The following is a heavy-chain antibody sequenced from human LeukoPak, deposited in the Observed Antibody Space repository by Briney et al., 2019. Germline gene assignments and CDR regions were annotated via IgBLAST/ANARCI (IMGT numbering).Heavy chain of an antibody. D-gene: IGHD3-10*01. CDR2: ISCSGAST. CDR1: GFTFSSYA. J-gene: IGHJ6*03. CDR3: ARPMDGWHFYFMDV. Sequence: GGSLRLSCAASGFTFSSYAMTWVRQAPGKGLEWVSTISCSGASTYYADSVKGRVTISRDNSKNTLYLQMNSLKTEDPAIYYCARPMDGWHFYFMDVWGTGTTVTVSS. V-gene: IGHV3-23*01.